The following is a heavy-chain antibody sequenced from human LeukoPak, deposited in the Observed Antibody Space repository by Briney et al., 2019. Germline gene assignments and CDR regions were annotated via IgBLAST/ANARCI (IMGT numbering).Heavy chain of an antibody. CDR2: ISYDGSNK. V-gene: IGHV3-30*04. CDR3: ARAGTGYSYGFFDY. J-gene: IGHJ4*02. CDR1: GFTFSSYA. D-gene: IGHD5-18*01. Sequence: GRSLRLSCAASGFTFSSYAMHWVRQAPGKGLEWVAVISYDGSNKYYADSVKGRLTISRDNSKNTLYLQMNSLRAEDTAVYYCARAGTGYSYGFFDYWGREPWSPSPQ.